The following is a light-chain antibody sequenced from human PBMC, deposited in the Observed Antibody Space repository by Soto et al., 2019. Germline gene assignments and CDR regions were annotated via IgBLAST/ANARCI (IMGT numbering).Light chain of an antibody. CDR3: QQFNSYPWT. CDR1: QSISSW. Sequence: DIPMTQSPSTLSASVGDRVTITCRASQSISSWLAWYQQKPGKAPKLLIYDASSLESGVPSRFSGSGSGTEFTLTISSLQPDDFATYYCQQFNSYPWTVGKGTKVEIK. CDR2: DAS. V-gene: IGKV1-5*01. J-gene: IGKJ1*01.